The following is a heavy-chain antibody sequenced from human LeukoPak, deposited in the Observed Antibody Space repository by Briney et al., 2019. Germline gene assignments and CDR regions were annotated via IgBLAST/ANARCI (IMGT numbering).Heavy chain of an antibody. CDR3: ARAYGATFDY. CDR2: IYYTRST. CDR1: GGSISSGGYY. D-gene: IGHD2-15*01. J-gene: IGHJ4*02. V-gene: IGHV4-31*03. Sequence: SETLSLTCTVSGGSISSGGYYWSWIRQHPGKGLEWIGYIYYTRSTNYNPSLKSRVTISGDTSKNQFSLTLSSVTAADTAVYYCARAYGATFDYWGQGTLVTVSS.